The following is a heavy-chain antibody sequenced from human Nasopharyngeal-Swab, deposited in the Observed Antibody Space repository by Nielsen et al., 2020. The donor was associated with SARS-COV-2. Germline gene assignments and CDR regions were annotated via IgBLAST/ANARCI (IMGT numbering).Heavy chain of an antibody. V-gene: IGHV3-23*01. J-gene: IGHJ3*02. CDR1: GFTFSSYA. CDR3: AKDTALYLAFDI. D-gene: IGHD3-9*01. Sequence: GSLRLSCAASGFTFSSYAMSWVRQAPGKGLEWVSAISGRGGSTYYADSVKGRFTISRDNSKNTLYLQMNSLRAEDTAVYYCAKDTALYLAFDIWGQGTMVTVSS. CDR2: ISGRGGST.